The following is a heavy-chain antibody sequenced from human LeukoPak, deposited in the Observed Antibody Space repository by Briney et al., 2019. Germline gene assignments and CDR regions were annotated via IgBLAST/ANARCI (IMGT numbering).Heavy chain of an antibody. CDR2: ISGAGGGT. CDR3: AKPESQQLVQFDSFDL. CDR1: GFTFSPFA. V-gene: IGHV3-23*01. J-gene: IGHJ3*01. D-gene: IGHD6-13*01. Sequence: GGSLRLSCADSGFTFSPFAMSWVRQAPGKGLEWVSTISGAGGGTYYADSVKGRFTISRDNSKNTLYLQMNSLRAEDTAVYYCAKPESQQLVQFDSFDLWGQGTMVTVSS.